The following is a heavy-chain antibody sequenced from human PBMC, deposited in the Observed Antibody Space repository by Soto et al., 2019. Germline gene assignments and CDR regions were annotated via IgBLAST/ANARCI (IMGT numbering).Heavy chain of an antibody. D-gene: IGHD2-15*01. CDR2: IIPIFGTA. V-gene: IGHV1-69*01. Sequence: QVQLVQSGAEVKKPGSSVKVSCKASGGTFSSYAISWVRQAPGQGLEWMGGIIPIFGTANYAQKFQGRVTITADESTGTAYMELSSLRSEDTAVYYCARDPSAGYCSGGSCFGIWFDPWGQGTLVTVSS. CDR3: ARDPSAGYCSGGSCFGIWFDP. CDR1: GGTFSSYA. J-gene: IGHJ5*02.